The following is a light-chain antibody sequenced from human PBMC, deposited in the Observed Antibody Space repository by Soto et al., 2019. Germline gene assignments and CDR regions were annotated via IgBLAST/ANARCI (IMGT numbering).Light chain of an antibody. CDR1: GSDVGGYNY. CDR3: SSYTSSSTQV. J-gene: IGLJ1*01. V-gene: IGLV2-14*01. Sequence: QSVLTQSASVSGSPGQSITISCTGTGSDVGGYNYVSWYQQHPGKAPKLMIYEVSNRPSGVSNRFSGSKSGNTASLTISGLQAEDEADYYCSSYTSSSTQVFGTGTKVTVL. CDR2: EVS.